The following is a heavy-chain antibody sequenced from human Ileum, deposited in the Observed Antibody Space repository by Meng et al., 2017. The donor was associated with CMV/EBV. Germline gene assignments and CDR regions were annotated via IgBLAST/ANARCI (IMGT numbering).Heavy chain of an antibody. CDR2: INPYNGET. D-gene: IGHD5-18*01. J-gene: IGHJ5*02. V-gene: IGHV1-2*02. CDR1: EYTFIDYY. Sequence: ASVKVSCKAYEYTFIDYYIDWVRQAPGQGLEWMASINPYNGETYYLQKFQGRVTFTRDTSIATVYLELTSLTFDDTAIYYCVRGYTIAGAPTAFDPWGQGTLVTVSS. CDR3: VRGYTIAGAPTAFDP.